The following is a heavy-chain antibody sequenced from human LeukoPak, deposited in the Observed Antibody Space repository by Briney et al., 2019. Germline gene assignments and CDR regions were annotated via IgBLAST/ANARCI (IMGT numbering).Heavy chain of an antibody. CDR3: ARANDSSGYYYDWFDP. CDR1: GFTFSSYA. J-gene: IGHJ5*02. Sequence: GGSLRLSCAASGFTFSSYAMHWVRQAPGKGLERVAVISYDGSNKYYADSVKGRFTISRDNSKNTLYLQMNSLRAEDTAVYYCARANDSSGYYYDWFDPWGQGTLVTVSS. CDR2: ISYDGSNK. V-gene: IGHV3-30*04. D-gene: IGHD3-22*01.